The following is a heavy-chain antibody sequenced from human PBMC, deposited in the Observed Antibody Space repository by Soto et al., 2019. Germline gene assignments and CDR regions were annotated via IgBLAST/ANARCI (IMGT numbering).Heavy chain of an antibody. J-gene: IGHJ4*02. CDR1: GFTFSNYW. CDR3: ATAGSYRFDH. CDR2: INPDATTI. D-gene: IGHD3-10*01. Sequence: PGGSLRLSCATSGFTFSNYWIHWVRQAPGEGLVWVSRINPDATTINYADSVKGRFTVSRDNAKNTLYLQMNSLRAEDTAVYYCATAGSYRFDHWGQGTPVTVSS. V-gene: IGHV3-74*01.